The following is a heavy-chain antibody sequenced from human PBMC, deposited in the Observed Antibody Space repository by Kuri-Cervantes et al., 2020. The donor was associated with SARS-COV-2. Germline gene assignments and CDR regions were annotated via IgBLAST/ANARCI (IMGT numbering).Heavy chain of an antibody. V-gene: IGHV1-3*02. D-gene: IGHD5-12*01. CDR2: SNAGNGNT. Sequence: ASVKVSCKASGYTFTSYAMHWVRQAPGQRLEWMGWSNAGNGNTKYSQEFQGRVTITRDTSISTAYMELSRLRSDDTAVYYCARDGLRRSTDYWGQGTLVTVSS. CDR1: GYTFTSYA. J-gene: IGHJ4*02. CDR3: ARDGLRRSTDY.